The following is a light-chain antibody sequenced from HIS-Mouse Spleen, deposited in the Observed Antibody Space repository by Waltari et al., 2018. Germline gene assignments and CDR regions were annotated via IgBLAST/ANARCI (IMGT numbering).Light chain of an antibody. CDR1: AWPQKY. CDR2: EDS. CDR3: YSTDSSGNHRV. Sequence: YELTQPPSVSVSPGQRARITCSGDAWPQKYAYWYQQKSGQAPVLVIYEDSKRPSGIPERFSGSSSGTMATLTISGAQVEDEADYYCYSTDSSGNHRVFGGGTKLTVL. V-gene: IGLV3-10*01. J-gene: IGLJ2*01.